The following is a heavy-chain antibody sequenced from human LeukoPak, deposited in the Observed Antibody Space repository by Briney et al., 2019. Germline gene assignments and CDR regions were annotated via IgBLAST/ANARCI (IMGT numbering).Heavy chain of an antibody. D-gene: IGHD3-16*01. CDR1: GGSISSYY. V-gene: IGHV4-59*01. CDR2: IYYSGST. Sequence: SETLSLTCTVSGGSISSYYWSWIRQPPGKGLEWIGYIYYSGSTNYNPSLKSRVTISVDTSKNQFSLKLSSVTAADTAVYYCARDIMQQHIVVWGSWGQGTLVIVSS. CDR3: ARDIMQQHIVVWGS. J-gene: IGHJ5*02.